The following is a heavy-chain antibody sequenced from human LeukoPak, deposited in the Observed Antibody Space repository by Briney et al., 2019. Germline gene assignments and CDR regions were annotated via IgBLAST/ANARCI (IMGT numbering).Heavy chain of an antibody. D-gene: IGHD1-1*01. CDR3: ARGNCHAMDV. J-gene: IGHJ6*02. V-gene: IGHV3-74*01. CDR2: IKGDGSST. CDR1: GFTFSNYW. Sequence: GGSLRPSCAASGFTFSNYWMHWVRQTPGEGLVCVSLIKGDGSSTTYADSVKGRFTISRDNAKNTVYLQMNSLRAEDTAVYYCARGNCHAMDVWGQGTTVTVSS.